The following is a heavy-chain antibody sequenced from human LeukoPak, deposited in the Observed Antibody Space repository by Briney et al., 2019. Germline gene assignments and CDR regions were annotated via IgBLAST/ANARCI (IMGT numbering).Heavy chain of an antibody. V-gene: IGHV4-59*11. CDR3: ARDRPPYYFDY. CDR1: GGSLNNHY. Sequence: SETLSLTCTVSGGSLNNHYWSWIRQTPGKGLEWIGYIYSSGSKNYNPSLKSRVTISVDTSKNQISLNLSSATAADTAVYYCARDRPPYYFDYWGQGTLVTVSS. J-gene: IGHJ4*02. CDR2: IYSSGSK.